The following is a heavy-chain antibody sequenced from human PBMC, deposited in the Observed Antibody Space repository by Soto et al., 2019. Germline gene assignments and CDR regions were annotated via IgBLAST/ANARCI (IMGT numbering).Heavy chain of an antibody. CDR1: GFSISDYA. J-gene: IGHJ4*02. CDR2: ISDSGIRT. V-gene: IGHV3-23*01. CDR3: AKDGIRKDDY. Sequence: DVQLLESGGGFIQPGGSLRLSCSASGFSISDYAMSWVRQAPGKGLEWVSSISDSGIRTFYRDSVKGRFAISRDTSKNTVYLQMNNLRVGDTALYYCAKDGIRKDDYRGPGTMVTVSS.